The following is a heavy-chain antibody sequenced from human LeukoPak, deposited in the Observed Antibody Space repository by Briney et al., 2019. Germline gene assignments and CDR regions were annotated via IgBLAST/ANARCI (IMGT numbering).Heavy chain of an antibody. V-gene: IGHV1-2*02. CDR2: ITPSGGT. CDR1: GYTFTSYA. Sequence: ASVKVSCKASGYTFTSYAMHWVRQAPGQGLEWMGWITPSGGTNYPQKFQGRVAITRDTSITTAYMDLSRLTSDDTAVYYCARDQEGGSGTFDPWGQGTLVTVSS. J-gene: IGHJ5*02. CDR3: ARDQEGGSGTFDP. D-gene: IGHD3-10*01.